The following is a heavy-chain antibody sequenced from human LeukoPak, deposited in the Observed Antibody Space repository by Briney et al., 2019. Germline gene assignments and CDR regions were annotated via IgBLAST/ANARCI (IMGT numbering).Heavy chain of an antibody. Sequence: SVKVSCKASGGTFSSYAISWVRQAPGQGLEWMGGIIPIFGTANYAQKFQGRVTITTDESTSTAYMELSSLRSEDTAVYYCATVYIVATIKRAFDIWGQGTMVTVSS. CDR3: ATVYIVATIKRAFDI. D-gene: IGHD5-12*01. CDR1: GGTFSSYA. J-gene: IGHJ3*02. V-gene: IGHV1-69*05. CDR2: IIPIFGTA.